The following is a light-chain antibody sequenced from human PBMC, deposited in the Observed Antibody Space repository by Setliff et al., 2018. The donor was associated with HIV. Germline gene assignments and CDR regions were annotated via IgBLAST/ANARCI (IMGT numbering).Light chain of an antibody. CDR3: SSYAGSNKI. CDR2: EVT. Sequence: QSVLTQPPSASGSLGQSVTISCTGTSSDVGGYNYVSWYQQHPGKAPKLMIYEVTKRPSGVPDRFSGSKSGNTASLTVSGLQAEDEADYYCSSYAGSNKIFGGGTKVTV. J-gene: IGLJ2*01. CDR1: SSDVGGYNY. V-gene: IGLV2-8*01.